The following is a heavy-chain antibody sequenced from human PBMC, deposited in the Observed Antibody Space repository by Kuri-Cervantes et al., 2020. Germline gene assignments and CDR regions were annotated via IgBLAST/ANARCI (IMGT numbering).Heavy chain of an antibody. D-gene: IGHD6-19*01. J-gene: IGHJ5*01. Sequence: SVKVSCKASGGTFINYAISWVRQAPGQGLEWMGGIIPMFDTANYAQRFQGRVTITADKSTSTAYMELSSLKSEDTAVYFCAKDRIPVAGRGVYTGNRVTCFGSWGQGTLVTVSS. CDR1: GGTFINYA. V-gene: IGHV1-69*06. CDR3: AKDRIPVAGRGVYTGNRVTCFGS. CDR2: IIPMFDTA.